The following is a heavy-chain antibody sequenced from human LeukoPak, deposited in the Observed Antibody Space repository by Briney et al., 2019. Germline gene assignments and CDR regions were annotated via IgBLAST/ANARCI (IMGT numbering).Heavy chain of an antibody. CDR3: ARTGVGSGLTY. D-gene: IGHD3-22*01. CDR1: GYTFTDYH. J-gene: IGHJ4*02. Sequence: GASVKVSCKASGYTFTDYHIYWLRQAPGQGLEWMAWIFPKTGATTYAREFQGRVTLTSDTSISTAYMDLRALTSDDTAVYFCARTGVGSGLTYWGQGTQVTVSS. V-gene: IGHV1-2*02. CDR2: IFPKTGAT.